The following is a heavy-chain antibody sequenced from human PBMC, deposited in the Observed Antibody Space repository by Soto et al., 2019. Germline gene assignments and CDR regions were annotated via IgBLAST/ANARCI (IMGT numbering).Heavy chain of an antibody. CDR1: GFTFSSYA. Sequence: PGGSLRLSCAASGFTFSSYAMSWVRQAPGKGLEWVSAISGSGGSTYYADSVKGRFTISRDNSKNTLYLQMNSLRAEDTAVYYCAKDSYVLRYFDWLSGFDYWGQGTLVTVSS. J-gene: IGHJ4*02. V-gene: IGHV3-23*01. CDR2: ISGSGGST. CDR3: AKDSYVLRYFDWLSGFDY. D-gene: IGHD3-9*01.